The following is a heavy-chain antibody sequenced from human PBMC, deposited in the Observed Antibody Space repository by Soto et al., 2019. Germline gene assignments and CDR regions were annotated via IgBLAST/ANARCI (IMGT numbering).Heavy chain of an antibody. V-gene: IGHV4-4*02. Sequence: SETLSLTCAVSSDSISSGNWWSWVRQPPNKGLEWIGEIYHSGSTNYNPSLKSRVTISVDKSKNQFSLNLSSVTAADTAVYYCAKAWSCSSTSCYWFDSCGQGILVTVSS. CDR2: IYHSGST. D-gene: IGHD2-2*01. CDR3: AKAWSCSSTSCYWFDS. CDR1: SDSISSGNW. J-gene: IGHJ5*01.